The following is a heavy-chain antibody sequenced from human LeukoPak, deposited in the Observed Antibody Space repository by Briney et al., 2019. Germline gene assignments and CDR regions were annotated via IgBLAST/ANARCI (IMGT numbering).Heavy chain of an antibody. Sequence: PGGSLRLSCAASGFTFSSYAMSWVRQAPGKGLEWVSTIRSGGGYTYYADSAKGRFTISRDNSKNTLYLQMNSLRAEDTAVYNCAKSLYYYYYMDVWGKGTTVTVSS. J-gene: IGHJ6*03. CDR2: IRSGGGYT. CDR1: GFTFSSYA. CDR3: AKSLYYYYYMDV. V-gene: IGHV3-23*01.